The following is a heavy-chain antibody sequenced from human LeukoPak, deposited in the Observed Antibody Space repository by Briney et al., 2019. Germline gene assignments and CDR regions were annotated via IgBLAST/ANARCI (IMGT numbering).Heavy chain of an antibody. J-gene: IGHJ3*02. CDR1: VFTFISYA. Sequence: PGWSLRLSYAASVFTFISYAMSWLRQPPPKGLEWVSAISGSGGSTYYADSVKGRFTISRDNSKNTLYLQMNSLKAEDTAVYYCAKGGYYYVGHDAFDIWGQGTMVTVSS. CDR2: ISGSGGST. V-gene: IGHV3-23*01. D-gene: IGHD3-10*02. CDR3: AKGGYYYVGHDAFDI.